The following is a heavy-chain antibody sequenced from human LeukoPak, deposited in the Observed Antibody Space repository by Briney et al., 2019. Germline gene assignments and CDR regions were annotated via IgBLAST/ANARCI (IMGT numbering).Heavy chain of an antibody. J-gene: IGHJ4*02. CDR3: ATSSSGYYYVGY. D-gene: IGHD3-22*01. CDR1: GGSISSGGYY. CDR2: IYYSGST. Sequence: PSQTLSLTCTVSGGSISSGGYYWSWIRQHPGKGLEWIGYIYYSGSTYYNPSLKSRVTISVDTSKNQFSLELSSVTAADTAVYYCATSSSGYYYVGYWGQGTLVTVSS. V-gene: IGHV4-31*03.